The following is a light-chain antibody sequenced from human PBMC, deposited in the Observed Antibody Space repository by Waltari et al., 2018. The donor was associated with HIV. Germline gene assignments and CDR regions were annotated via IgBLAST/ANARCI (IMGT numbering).Light chain of an antibody. CDR1: SSNIAPSY. J-gene: IGLJ1*01. CDR2: DNH. V-gene: IGLV1-51*01. Sequence: QSVLTQPPSVSATPGQKVTISCSGSSSNIAPSYVSLYKNFTGTVPKVLIYDNHKRSSGIPDRFSGSKSGTSATLDISGLQTGDEAHYYCGTWDTSLSAWIFGTGTKVTVL. CDR3: GTWDTSLSAWI.